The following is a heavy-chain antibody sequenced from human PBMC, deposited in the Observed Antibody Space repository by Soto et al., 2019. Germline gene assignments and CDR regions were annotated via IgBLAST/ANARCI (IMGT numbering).Heavy chain of an antibody. J-gene: IGHJ6*02. D-gene: IGHD3-16*01. CDR2: IIPIFGTA. V-gene: IGHV1-69*13. CDR1: GGTFSSYA. CDR3: AGLWCGLRLGEAYGMDV. Sequence: GASVKVSCKASGGTFSSYAISWVRQAPGQGLEWMGGIIPIFGTANYAQKFQGRVTITADESTSTAYMELSSLRSEDTAVYYCAGLWCGLRLGEAYGMDVWGQGXTVTVSS.